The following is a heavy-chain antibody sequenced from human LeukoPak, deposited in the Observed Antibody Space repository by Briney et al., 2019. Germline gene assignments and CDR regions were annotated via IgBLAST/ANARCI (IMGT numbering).Heavy chain of an antibody. Sequence: PSETLSLTCTVSGGSISSSSYYWGWIRQPPGRGLEWIGSINYSGSTYYNPSLKSRVTISVDTSKNQFSLKLSSVTAADTAVYYCARLFGNSDFDYWGQGTLVTVSS. J-gene: IGHJ4*02. V-gene: IGHV4-39*01. CDR2: INYSGST. CDR1: GGSISSSSYY. D-gene: IGHD4-23*01. CDR3: ARLFGNSDFDY.